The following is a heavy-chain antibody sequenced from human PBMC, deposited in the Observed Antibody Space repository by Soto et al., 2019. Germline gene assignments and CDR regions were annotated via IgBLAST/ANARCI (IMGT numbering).Heavy chain of an antibody. CDR1: GYSITNGYY. V-gene: IGHV4-38-2*02. CDR2: SYHSGTT. CDR3: ATLTPSFEC. Sequence: SETLSLTCTVSGYSITNGYYWGWVRQSPGRGLEWIGTSYHSGTTYYNPSLKSRVTISVDTSKNQFSLKLNSVTAADTAVYYCATLTPSFECWGQGTLVTVSS. D-gene: IGHD3-16*02. J-gene: IGHJ4*02.